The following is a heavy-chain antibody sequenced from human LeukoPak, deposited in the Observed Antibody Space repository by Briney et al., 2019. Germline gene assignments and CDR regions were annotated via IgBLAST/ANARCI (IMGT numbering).Heavy chain of an antibody. CDR1: GFTFSSYG. D-gene: IGHD2-15*01. CDR3: AKDVYDCSGGSCPQYYYVMDV. CDR2: IQFDGREK. V-gene: IGHV3-30*02. J-gene: IGHJ6*02. Sequence: GGSLRLSCTAPGFTFSSYGMHWVRQAPGKGLEWVSFIQFDGREKYYADSVRGRFTISRDNSKNTLSLQMNSLRAEDTALYYCAKDVYDCSGGSCPQYYYVMDVWGQGTTVTVSS.